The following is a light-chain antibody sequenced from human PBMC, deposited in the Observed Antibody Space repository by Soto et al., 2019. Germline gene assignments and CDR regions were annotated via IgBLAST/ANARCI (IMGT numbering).Light chain of an antibody. J-gene: IGKJ4*01. V-gene: IGKV1-39*01. CDR3: QQTYDTPALT. Sequence: DIQMTQSPSSLSASVGDRVTITCRASQSISRYLHWYQKMPGRAPRLLIYVASRLQSGVPSRFSGTGSGTEFTLTISSLQPEDYGTYYCQQTYDTPALTFGGGNRVEIK. CDR2: VAS. CDR1: QSISRY.